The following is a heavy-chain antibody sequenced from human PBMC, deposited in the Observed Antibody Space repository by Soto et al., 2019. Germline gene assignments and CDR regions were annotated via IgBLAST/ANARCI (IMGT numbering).Heavy chain of an antibody. D-gene: IGHD2-15*01. V-gene: IGHV4-59*08. CDR3: AKGGSSGGSCSPWISWVDP. CDR2: ISYTGST. J-gene: IGHJ5*02. CDR1: GGSISSNY. Sequence: QVQLHESGPGLVKPSETLFLTCTVSGGSISSNYWCWMRQPPGKGLEWIGYISYTGSTKYNPSLKRRVTTSVAPSRNQFSLKLSSVTAAATAVYYCAKGGSSGGSCSPWISWVDPWGQGTLVTVSS.